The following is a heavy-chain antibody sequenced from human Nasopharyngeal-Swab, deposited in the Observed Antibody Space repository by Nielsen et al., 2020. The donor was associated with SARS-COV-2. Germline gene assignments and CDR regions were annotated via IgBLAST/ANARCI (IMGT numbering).Heavy chain of an antibody. CDR1: GFTFSGYW. CDR3: ARGRPLGGYYFGYFDY. J-gene: IGHJ4*02. CDR2: IKQDASEM. Sequence: GGSLRLSCAASGFTFSGYWMSWVRQVPGKGPEWVANIKQDASEMYYVDSVKGRFTISRDNAKSSLFLQMNSPRAEDTAVYFCARGRPLGGYYFGYFDYWGQGTLVTVSS. V-gene: IGHV3-7*01. D-gene: IGHD3-3*01.